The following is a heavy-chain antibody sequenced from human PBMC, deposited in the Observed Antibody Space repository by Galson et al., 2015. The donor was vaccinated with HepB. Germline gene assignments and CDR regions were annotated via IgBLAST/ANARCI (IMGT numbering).Heavy chain of an antibody. V-gene: IGHV3-74*01. CDR3: ASGGRELAV. CDR1: GFIFSSYW. J-gene: IGHJ6*02. CDR2: INSGGSST. Sequence: SLRLSCAASGFIFSSYWMHWVRQTPGKGLVWVSRINSGGSSTNYVDSVKGRFTISRDNAKNILYLQMNSLRAEDAAVYYCASGGRELAVWGQGTTVTVSS. D-gene: IGHD1-26*01.